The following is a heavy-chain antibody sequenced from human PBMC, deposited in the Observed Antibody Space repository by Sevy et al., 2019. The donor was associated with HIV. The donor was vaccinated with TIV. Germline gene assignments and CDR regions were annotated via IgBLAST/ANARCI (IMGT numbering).Heavy chain of an antibody. CDR2: ISGSGGST. CDR1: GFTFSSYA. CDR3: ATRILLEYSSSSGPVDY. D-gene: IGHD6-6*01. Sequence: GGSLRLSCAASGFTFSSYAMSWVRQAPGKGLESVSAISGSGGSTYYGDSVKGRFTISRDNFKNTLYVQMNSLRAEDTAVYYCATRILLEYSSSSGPVDYWGQGTLVTVSS. J-gene: IGHJ4*02. V-gene: IGHV3-23*01.